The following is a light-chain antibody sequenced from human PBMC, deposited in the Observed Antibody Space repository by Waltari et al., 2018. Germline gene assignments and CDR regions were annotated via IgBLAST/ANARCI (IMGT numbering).Light chain of an antibody. J-gene: IGLJ2*01. V-gene: IGLV3-21*02. CDR3: QLWDGASDQVV. CDR1: LVGGKT. CDR2: EDS. Sequence: SLVLTQPPSVSVAPGQTAKITCGGHLVGGKTVHWYQQKPGQAPVLVIYEDSDRPAVIHQRCSGSSSWSTDTATLTISRVEAGDEGDYYCQLWDGASDQVVFGGGTKLTVL.